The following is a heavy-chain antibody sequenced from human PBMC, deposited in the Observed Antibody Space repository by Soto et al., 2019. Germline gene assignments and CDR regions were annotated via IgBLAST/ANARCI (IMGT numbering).Heavy chain of an antibody. CDR3: ARDVKSAAPRGVNYYYGMDV. D-gene: IGHD3-10*01. Sequence: QVQLQELGPGLVKPSQTLSLTCTVSGGSISSGGYYWSWIRQHPGKGLEWIGYIYYSGSTYYNPSLKSRVTISVDTSKNQFSLKLSSVTAADTAVYYCARDVKSAAPRGVNYYYGMDVWGQGTTVTVSS. J-gene: IGHJ6*02. V-gene: IGHV4-31*03. CDR1: GGSISSGGYY. CDR2: IYYSGST.